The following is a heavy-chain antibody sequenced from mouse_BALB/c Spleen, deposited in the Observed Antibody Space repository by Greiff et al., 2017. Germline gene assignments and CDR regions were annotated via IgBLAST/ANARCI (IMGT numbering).Heavy chain of an antibody. D-gene: IGHD1-1*01. V-gene: IGHV2-2*02. CDR3: AENGYGSSYDYAMDY. CDR1: GFSLTSYG. J-gene: IGHJ4*01. CDR2: IWSGGST. Sequence: VKVEESGPGLVQPSQSLSITCTVSGFSLTSYGVHWVRQSPGKGLEWLGVIWSGGSTDYNAAFISRLSISKDNSKSQVFFKMNSLQANDTAIYYCAENGYGSSYDYAMDYWGQGTSVTVSS.